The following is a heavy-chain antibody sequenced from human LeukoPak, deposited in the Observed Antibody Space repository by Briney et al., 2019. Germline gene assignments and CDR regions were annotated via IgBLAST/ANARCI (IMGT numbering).Heavy chain of an antibody. CDR1: GYSFTSYW. V-gene: IGHV5-51*01. D-gene: IGHD5-18*01. J-gene: IGHJ4*02. Sequence: GESLKISCKGSGYSFTSYWIGWVRQIPGKGLEWMGIIYPGDSDTRYSPSFQGQVTISADKSISTAYLQWSSLKASDTAMYYCARHNEQARSGYSYGVIDYWGQGTLVTVSS. CDR3: ARHNEQARSGYSYGVIDY. CDR2: IYPGDSDT.